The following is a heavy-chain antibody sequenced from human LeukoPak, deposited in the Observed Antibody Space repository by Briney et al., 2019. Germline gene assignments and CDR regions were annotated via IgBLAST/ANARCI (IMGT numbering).Heavy chain of an antibody. CDR3: ARLSQFPYYYDTAGGGYFDY. J-gene: IGHJ4*02. CDR2: ISSSSSYI. Sequence: KSGGSLRLSCAASGFTFSSYSMNWVRQAPGKGLEWVSSISSSSSYIYYADSVKGRFTISRDNAKNSLYLQMNSLRAEDTAVYYCARLSQFPYYYDTAGGGYFDYWGQGTLVTVSS. V-gene: IGHV3-21*01. D-gene: IGHD3-22*01. CDR1: GFTFSSYS.